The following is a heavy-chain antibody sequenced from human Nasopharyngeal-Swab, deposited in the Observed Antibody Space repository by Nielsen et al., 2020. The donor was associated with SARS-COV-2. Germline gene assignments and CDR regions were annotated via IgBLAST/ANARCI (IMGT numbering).Heavy chain of an antibody. CDR1: GGSISSYY. J-gene: IGHJ2*01. D-gene: IGHD3-22*01. CDR2: IYYSGST. V-gene: IGHV4-59*01. Sequence: GSLRLSCTVSGGSISSYYWSWIRQPPGKGLEWIGYIYYSGSTNYNPSLKSRVTISVDTSKNQFSLKLSSVTAADTAVYYCSREGGDYYDSNWYFDLWGRGTLVTVSS. CDR3: SREGGDYYDSNWYFDL.